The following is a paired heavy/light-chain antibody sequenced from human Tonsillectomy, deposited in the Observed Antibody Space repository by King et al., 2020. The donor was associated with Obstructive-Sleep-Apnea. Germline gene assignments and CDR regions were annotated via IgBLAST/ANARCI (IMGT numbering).Light chain of an antibody. J-gene: IGLJ3*02. Sequence: NFMLTQPHSVSESPGKTVTISCTRSSGYIASNYVQWYQQRPGSAPTTVIFEDNQRPSGVPDRFSGSIDSSSNSASLSISGLRAEDEADYYCHSYDNTIFGVFGGGTKVTVL. V-gene: IGLV6-57*01. CDR1: SGYIASNY. CDR2: EDN. CDR3: HSYDNTIFGV.
Heavy chain of an antibody. CDR2: INPSGLGT. D-gene: IGHD7-27*01. J-gene: IGHJ3*02. Sequence: EVHLLESGGGLVQPGGSLRLSCAASGFTYGSSVMSWVRRAPGKGLEWVSGINPSGLGTYYADSVKGRFTISRDNSKNTLYLQMNSLRAEDTAVYYCAKIRPTGGNGFDIWGQGTMVTVSS. CDR1: GFTYGSSV. CDR3: AKIRPTGGNGFDI. V-gene: IGHV3-23*05.